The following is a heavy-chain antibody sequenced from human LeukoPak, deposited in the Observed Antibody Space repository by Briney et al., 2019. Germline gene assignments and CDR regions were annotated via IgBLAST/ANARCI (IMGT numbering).Heavy chain of an antibody. V-gene: IGHV4-31*03. CDR1: GGSISSGGYY. Sequence: SQTLSLTCTVSGGSISSGGYYWSWIRQHPGKGLEWIGYIYYSGSTYYNPSLKSRVTISVDTSKNQFSLKLSSVTAADTAVYYCAKFRAGRPTRDAFDIWGQGTMVTVSS. CDR2: IYYSGST. J-gene: IGHJ3*02. CDR3: AKFRAGRPTRDAFDI.